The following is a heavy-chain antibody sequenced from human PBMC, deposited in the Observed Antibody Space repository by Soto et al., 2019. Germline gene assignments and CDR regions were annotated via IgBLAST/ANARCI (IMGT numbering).Heavy chain of an antibody. V-gene: IGHV4-34*01. CDR1: GGSFSGYY. D-gene: IGHD3-10*01. Sequence: SETLSLTCAVYGGSFSGYYWSWIRQPPGKGLEWIGEINHSGSTNYNPSLKSRVTISVDTSKNQFSLKLSSVTAADTAVYYCARAMVQGTNCIDPWGQGTLVTVSS. J-gene: IGHJ5*02. CDR2: INHSGST. CDR3: ARAMVQGTNCIDP.